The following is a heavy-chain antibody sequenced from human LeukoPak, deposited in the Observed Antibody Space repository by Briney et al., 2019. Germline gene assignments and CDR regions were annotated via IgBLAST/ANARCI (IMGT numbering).Heavy chain of an antibody. CDR3: ARGIVVVVGASDHFDY. CDR2: ISPDGSDK. V-gene: IGHV3-7*01. J-gene: IGHJ4*02. CDR1: GFTFSTYW. D-gene: IGHD2-15*01. Sequence: GGSLRLSCVASGFTFSTYWMNWVRQAPGKGLERVGTISPDGSDKYYVDTVKGRFTISRDNAKTSLYLQINSLRADDTALYFCARGIVVVVGASDHFDYWGQGTLITVSS.